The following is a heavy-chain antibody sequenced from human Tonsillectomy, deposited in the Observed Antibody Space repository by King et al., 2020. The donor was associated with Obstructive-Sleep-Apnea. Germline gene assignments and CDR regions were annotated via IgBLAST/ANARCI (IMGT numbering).Heavy chain of an antibody. V-gene: IGHV3-30*18. CDR3: AKDLDPYKSDALFDY. J-gene: IGHJ4*02. CDR2: ISYDGSNK. D-gene: IGHD1-1*01. Sequence: VQLVESGGGVVQPGRSLRLSCAASGFTFSSYGMHWVRQAPGKGLEWVAVISYDGSNKYYADSVKGRFTISRDNSKNTLYLQMNSLRAEDTAVYYCAKDLDPYKSDALFDYCGQGTLVTVPS. CDR1: GFTFSSYG.